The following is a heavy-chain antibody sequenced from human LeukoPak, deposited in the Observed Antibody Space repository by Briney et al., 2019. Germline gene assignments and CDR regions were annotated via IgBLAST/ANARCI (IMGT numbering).Heavy chain of an antibody. J-gene: IGHJ4*02. CDR3: AKDLRYDGYSSGWFN. CDR1: GFTFSSYA. D-gene: IGHD6-19*01. Sequence: GGSLRLSCAASGFTFSSYAMHWVRQAPGKGLEWVAIIRYDGSNKYYADSVKGRFTISRDNSKNTLYLQMNSLRAEDTAVYYCAKDLRYDGYSSGWFNWGQGTLVTVSS. CDR2: IRYDGSNK. V-gene: IGHV3-30*02.